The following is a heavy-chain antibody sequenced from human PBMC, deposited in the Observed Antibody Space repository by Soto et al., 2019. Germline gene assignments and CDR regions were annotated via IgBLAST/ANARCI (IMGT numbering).Heavy chain of an antibody. V-gene: IGHV3-48*03. D-gene: IGHD5-18*01. CDR2: ISDDGASI. CDR3: ARENSVQAWLHHFDH. Sequence: EVQLVESGGALVQPGGSLRLSCEASGFSFSSFAMNWVRQAPGRGLEWVSYISDDGASIYYADSLKGRFTISRDNAKNSLSLQMNTLGAEDTAVYYCARENSVQAWLHHFDHWRLGTLVTVSS. CDR1: GFSFSSFA. J-gene: IGHJ4*02.